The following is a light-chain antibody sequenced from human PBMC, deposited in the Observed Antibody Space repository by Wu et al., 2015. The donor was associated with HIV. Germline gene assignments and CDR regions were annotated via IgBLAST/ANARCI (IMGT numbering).Light chain of an antibody. Sequence: EIVSTRSPATLSLSPGERATLSCRASQSVSSYLAWYQQKPGQAPRLLIYDTTNRATGIPDRFSGSGSGTDFSLTISSLEPEDFAVYYCQQRSNWPLTFGGGTKVEIK. V-gene: IGKV3-11*01. CDR1: QSVSSY. CDR3: QQRSNWPLT. J-gene: IGKJ4*01. CDR2: DTT.